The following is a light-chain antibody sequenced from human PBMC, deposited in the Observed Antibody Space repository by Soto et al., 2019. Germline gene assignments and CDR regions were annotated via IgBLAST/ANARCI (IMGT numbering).Light chain of an antibody. CDR1: QDIRVD. CDR2: AAS. J-gene: IGKJ2*01. Sequence: AIQMTQSPPSLSASVGDRVIITCRSSQDIRVDVGWLQQRPGHAPKLLIYAASTVHTGVPSTFTGRGSGTDVTLTINDLQPEDVATYFCLQDYDFAYTVGQGTQPEN. CDR3: LQDYDFAYT. V-gene: IGKV1-6*01.